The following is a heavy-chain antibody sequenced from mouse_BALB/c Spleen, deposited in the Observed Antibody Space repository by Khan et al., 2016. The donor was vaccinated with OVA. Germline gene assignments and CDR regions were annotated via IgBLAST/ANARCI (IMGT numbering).Heavy chain of an antibody. J-gene: IGHJ3*01. D-gene: IGHD2-14*01. CDR1: GDSITTGY. Sequence: EVQLQESGPSLVKPSQTLSLTCSVTGDSITTGYWNWIRKFPGNKLEYMGYIISTGYTYYNPSLNSRISITRHTSNNQYYLQLNSVTDEDTAAYYCARSTYRYAFVYWGQGTLVTVSA. CDR3: ARSTYRYAFVY. V-gene: IGHV3-8*02. CDR2: IISTGYT.